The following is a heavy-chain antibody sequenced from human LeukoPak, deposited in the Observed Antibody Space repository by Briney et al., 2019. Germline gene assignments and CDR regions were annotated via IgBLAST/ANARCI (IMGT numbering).Heavy chain of an antibody. CDR1: GGSFSGYY. CDR3: ARGMGGNWFDP. Sequence: PSETLSLTCAVYGGSFSGYYWSWIRQPPGKGLEWIGEINHSGSTNYNPSLKSRVTISVDTSKNQFSLKLSSVTAADTAMYYCARGMGGNWFDPWGQGTLVTVSS. V-gene: IGHV4-34*01. J-gene: IGHJ5*02. D-gene: IGHD3-10*01. CDR2: INHSGST.